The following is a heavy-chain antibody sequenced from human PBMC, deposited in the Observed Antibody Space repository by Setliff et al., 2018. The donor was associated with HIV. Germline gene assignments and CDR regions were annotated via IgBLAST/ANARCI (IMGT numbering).Heavy chain of an antibody. CDR2: IYYNGNT. CDR3: AKRPGYGYPFHI. Sequence: SETLSLTCTVSGGSISSTTYWWGWIRQPPGKGLEWIGTIYYNGNTFYDPSLKSRATISIDMSKNQFSLKLTSVAAADTAVYYCAKRPGYGYPFHIWGQGTMVTVS. V-gene: IGHV4-39*01. CDR1: GGSISSTTYW. D-gene: IGHD5-18*01. J-gene: IGHJ3*02.